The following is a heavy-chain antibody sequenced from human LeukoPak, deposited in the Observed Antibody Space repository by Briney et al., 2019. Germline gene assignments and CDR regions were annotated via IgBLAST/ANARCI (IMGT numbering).Heavy chain of an antibody. CDR1: GFTFSSYW. Sequence: PGGSLRLPCAASGFTFSSYWMSWVRQAPGKGLEWVANIKQDGSEKYYVDSVKGRFTISRDNSKNTLYLQMNSLRAEDTAVYYCAKEADIVLMVYAILGSHFDYWGQGTLVTVSS. V-gene: IGHV3-7*03. CDR2: IKQDGSEK. J-gene: IGHJ4*02. D-gene: IGHD2-8*01. CDR3: AKEADIVLMVYAILGSHFDY.